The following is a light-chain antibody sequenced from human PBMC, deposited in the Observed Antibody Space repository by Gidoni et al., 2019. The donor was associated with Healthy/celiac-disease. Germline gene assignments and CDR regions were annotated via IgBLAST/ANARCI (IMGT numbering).Light chain of an antibody. V-gene: IGKV3-15*01. J-gene: IGKJ1*01. CDR2: GAS. CDR1: QSVSSN. CDR3: QQYNNWPVT. Sequence: EIVMTQSPATLSVSPGERATPSCRASQSVSSNFAWYQQKPGQAPRLLIYGASTRATGIPARFSGSGSGTEFTLTISSLQSEDFAVYYCQQYNNWPVTFGQGTKVEIK.